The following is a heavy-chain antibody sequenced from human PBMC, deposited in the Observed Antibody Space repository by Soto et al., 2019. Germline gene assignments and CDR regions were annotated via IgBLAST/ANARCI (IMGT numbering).Heavy chain of an antibody. CDR1: GASIRTGDLY. D-gene: IGHD3-16*01. Sequence: QVQLQGSGPGLLKPSQTLSLTCTVSGASIRTGDLYWSWIRQPPGKGLEWIGFVHSVVTTFYSPSRMNRVTISVDMSKNQFSLRLTSVTVADTAVYYGASGGGYFDYWGRGTLVTVSS. J-gene: IGHJ4*02. CDR2: VHSVVTT. V-gene: IGHV4-30-4*01. CDR3: ASGGGYFDY.